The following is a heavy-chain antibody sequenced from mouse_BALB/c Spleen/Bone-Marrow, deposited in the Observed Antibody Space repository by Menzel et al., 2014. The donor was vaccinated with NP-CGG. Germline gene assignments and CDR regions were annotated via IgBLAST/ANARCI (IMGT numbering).Heavy chain of an antibody. CDR3: TRGGNWDDFDY. Sequence: EVKLVESGGGLVQPGGSRKLSCAASGFTFRSFGMHWVRQAPEKGLEWVAYISSDSSAVYYADTVKGRFTISRDNPKNTLFPQMTSLRSEDTALYYCTRGGNWDDFDYWGQGTTLTVSS. CDR1: GFTFRSFG. D-gene: IGHD4-1*01. V-gene: IGHV5-17*02. J-gene: IGHJ2*01. CDR2: ISSDSSAV.